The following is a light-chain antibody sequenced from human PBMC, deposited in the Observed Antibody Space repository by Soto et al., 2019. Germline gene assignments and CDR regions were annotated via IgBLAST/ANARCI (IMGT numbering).Light chain of an antibody. CDR3: QQYDNLPPYT. J-gene: IGKJ2*01. V-gene: IGKV1-33*01. CDR1: QDISNY. CDR2: DAS. Sequence: DIQMTQSPYSLSASVGDRVTITCQASQDISNYLNWYQQKPGKAPKLLIYDASNLETGVPSRFSGSGSGTDFTFTISSLQPEDIATYYCQQYDNLPPYTVGQGTKVDIK.